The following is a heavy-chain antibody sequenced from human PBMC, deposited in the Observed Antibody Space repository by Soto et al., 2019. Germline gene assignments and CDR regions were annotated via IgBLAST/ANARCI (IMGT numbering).Heavy chain of an antibody. D-gene: IGHD4-17*01. CDR1: GFTVSDSY. CDR3: ARGDDYGDYMPYARDV. V-gene: IGHV3-66*01. J-gene: IGHJ6*02. Sequence: EVQLMESGGGLVQPGGSLRLSCAASGFTVSDSYMSWVRQVPGKGLEWVSLIYSGGSTYYADSVKGRFTISRDNSKNTLDLQMNSLRAEDTAVYYCARGDDYGDYMPYARDVWGQGTTVTVSS. CDR2: IYSGGST.